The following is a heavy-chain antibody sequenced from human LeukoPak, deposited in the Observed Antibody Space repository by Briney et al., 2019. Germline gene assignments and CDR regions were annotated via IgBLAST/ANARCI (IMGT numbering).Heavy chain of an antibody. Sequence: PSETLSLTCTVSGGSISGYYWSWIRQPAGKGLEWIGRIYTSGSTNYNPSLKSRVTMSVDTSKNQFSLKLSSVTAADTAVYYCARESADIVVVPAAYYFDYWGQGTLVTVSS. J-gene: IGHJ4*02. V-gene: IGHV4-4*07. CDR2: IYTSGST. CDR1: GGSISGYY. CDR3: ARESADIVVVPAAYYFDY. D-gene: IGHD2-2*01.